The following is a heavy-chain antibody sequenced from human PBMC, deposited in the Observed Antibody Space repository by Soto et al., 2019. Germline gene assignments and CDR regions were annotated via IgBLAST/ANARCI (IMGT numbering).Heavy chain of an antibody. J-gene: IGHJ6*02. D-gene: IGHD6-6*01. Sequence: SETLSLTCTVSGGSISSSSYYWGWIRQPPGKGLEWIGSIYYSGSTYYNPSLKSRVTISVDTSKNQFSLKLSSVTAADPAVYYCARTSILLEQLGVDYYYYYGMDVWGQVNTVT. CDR2: IYYSGST. CDR1: GGSISSSSYY. CDR3: ARTSILLEQLGVDYYYYYGMDV. V-gene: IGHV4-39*01.